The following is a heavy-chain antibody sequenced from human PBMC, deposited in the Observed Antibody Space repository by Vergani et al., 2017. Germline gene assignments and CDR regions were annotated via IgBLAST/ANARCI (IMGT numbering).Heavy chain of an antibody. V-gene: IGHV3-23*01. CDR3: AREREWEQHAFDI. CDR2: ISGSGCST. J-gene: IGHJ3*02. D-gene: IGHD1-26*01. Sequence: EVQLLESGGGLVQPGGSLRLSCAASGFTFSSYAMSWVRQAPGKGLEWVSAISGSGCSTYYADSVKGRFTISRDNSKKTLYMQMNSLRAEDTAVYYCAREREWEQHAFDIWGQGTMVTVSS. CDR1: GFTFSSYA.